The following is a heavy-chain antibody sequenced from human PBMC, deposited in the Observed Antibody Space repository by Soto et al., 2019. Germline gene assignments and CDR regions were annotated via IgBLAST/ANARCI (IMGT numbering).Heavy chain of an antibody. CDR3: AATYYYDSSGYIDYYFDY. V-gene: IGHV5-51*01. CDR1: GYSFTSYW. Sequence: GESLKISCKGSGYSFTSYWIGWVRQMPGKGLEWIGIIYPGDSDTRYSPSFQGQVTISADKSISTAYLQWSSLKASDTAMYYCAATYYYDSSGYIDYYFDYWGQGTQVTVSS. J-gene: IGHJ4*02. CDR2: IYPGDSDT. D-gene: IGHD3-22*01.